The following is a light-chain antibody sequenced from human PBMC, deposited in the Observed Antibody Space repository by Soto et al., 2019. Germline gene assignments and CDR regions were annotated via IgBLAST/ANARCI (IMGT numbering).Light chain of an antibody. CDR2: RNN. Sequence: QPVLTQPPSASGTPGQRVTISCSESSSDIGSNYVYWYQQLPGTAPKLLIYRNNQRPSGVPDRFSGSKSGTSASLAISGLRSEDEAYYYCAAWDDSLTGLVFGGGTKLTVL. CDR1: SSDIGSNY. J-gene: IGLJ2*01. CDR3: AAWDDSLTGLV. V-gene: IGLV1-47*01.